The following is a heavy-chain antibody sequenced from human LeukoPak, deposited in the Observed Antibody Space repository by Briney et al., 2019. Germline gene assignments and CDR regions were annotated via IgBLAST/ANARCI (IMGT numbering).Heavy chain of an antibody. D-gene: IGHD2-2*01. J-gene: IGHJ4*02. CDR1: GYSISSGYY. V-gene: IGHV4-38-2*02. CDR3: ARGLLRYCSSTSCYAVHPFDY. Sequence: SETLSLTCTVSGYSISSGYYWGWIRQPPGKGLEWIGEINHSGSTNYNPSLKSRVTISVDTSKNQFSLKLSSVTAADTAVYYCARGLLRYCSSTSCYAVHPFDYWGQGTLVTVSS. CDR2: INHSGST.